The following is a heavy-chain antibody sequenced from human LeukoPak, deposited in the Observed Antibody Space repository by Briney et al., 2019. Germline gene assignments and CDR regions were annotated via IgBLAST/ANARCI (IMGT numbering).Heavy chain of an antibody. CDR1: GFTFSSYA. J-gene: IGHJ3*02. D-gene: IGHD3-9*01. CDR2: ISSSGTYV. V-gene: IGHV3-21*01. CDR3: ARASSKQLAGYLPDGFDI. Sequence: GGSLRLSCAASGFTFSSYAMHWVRQAPGKGLEWVSSISSSGTYVYYADSVKGRFTISRDNAKNSLSLQMNSLRADDAAVYYCARASSKQLAGYLPDGFDIWGQGTVVTVSS.